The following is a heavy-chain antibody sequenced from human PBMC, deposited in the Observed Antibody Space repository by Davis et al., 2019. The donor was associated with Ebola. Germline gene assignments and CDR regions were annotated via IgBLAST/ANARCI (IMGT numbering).Heavy chain of an antibody. CDR3: ARGGGRMITFGGTIGY. CDR2: ISYDGSNK. J-gene: IGHJ4*02. CDR1: GFTFSSYA. D-gene: IGHD3-16*01. V-gene: IGHV3-30-3*01. Sequence: GGSLRLSCAASGFTFSSYAMHWVRQAPGKGLEWVAVISYDGSNKYYADSVKGRFTISRDNSKNTLYLQMTSLRAEDTAVYYCARGGGRMITFGGTIGYWGQGTLVTVSS.